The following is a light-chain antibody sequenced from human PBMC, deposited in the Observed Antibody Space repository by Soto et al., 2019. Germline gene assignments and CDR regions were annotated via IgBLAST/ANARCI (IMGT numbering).Light chain of an antibody. CDR1: SSDVGGYNY. CDR2: DVS. CDR3: SSYTSSGTYV. Sequence: QSALTQPASVSGSPEQSITISCTGTSSDVGGYNYVSWYQQHPGKVPKLMIYDVSNRPSGVSNRFSGSKSGNTASLTISGLQAEDEADYYCSSYTSSGTYVFGTGTKLTVL. V-gene: IGLV2-14*03. J-gene: IGLJ1*01.